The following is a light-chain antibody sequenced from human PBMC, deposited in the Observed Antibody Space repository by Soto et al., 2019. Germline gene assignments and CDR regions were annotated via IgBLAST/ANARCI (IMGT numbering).Light chain of an antibody. J-gene: IGKJ5*01. CDR3: QQYGNAPIT. CDR2: AAS. CDR1: QTVSSN. V-gene: IGKV3-20*01. Sequence: EIVMTQSPATLSVSPGERATLSCRASQTVSSNLAWYQQKPGQAPRLLIYAASRRAPGIPERFSGSGSGTDFTLSISRLEVEDFAVYHCQQYGNAPITFGQGTRLEIK.